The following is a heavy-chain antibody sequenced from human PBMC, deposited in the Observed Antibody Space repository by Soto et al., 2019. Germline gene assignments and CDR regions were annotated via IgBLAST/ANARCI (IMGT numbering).Heavy chain of an antibody. CDR2: IRSKAYGGTT. CDR3: TRDLPDYDFWSGYLNDYYYGMDV. Sequence: GGALRLSCTASVFTGGDYAMSWVRHAPGKGLEWVGSIRSKAYGGTTEYAASVKGRFTISRDDSKSIAYLQMNSLKTEDTAVYYCTRDLPDYDFWSGYLNDYYYGMDVWGQGTTVTVSS. J-gene: IGHJ6*02. D-gene: IGHD3-3*01. V-gene: IGHV3-49*04. CDR1: VFTGGDYA.